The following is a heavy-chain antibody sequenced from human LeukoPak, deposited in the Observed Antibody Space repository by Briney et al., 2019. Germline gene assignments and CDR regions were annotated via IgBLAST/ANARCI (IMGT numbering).Heavy chain of an antibody. D-gene: IGHD4-11*01. V-gene: IGHV3-48*01. CDR1: GFSFSSYS. J-gene: IGHJ4*02. CDR3: ARDDYSIGFDY. Sequence: GGSLRLSCAASGFSFSSYSMNWVRQAPGKGLEWVSYISSSSSTIYYADSVKGRFTISRDNAKNSLYLQMNSLRAEDTAVYYCARDDYSIGFDYWGQGTLVTVSS. CDR2: ISSSSSTI.